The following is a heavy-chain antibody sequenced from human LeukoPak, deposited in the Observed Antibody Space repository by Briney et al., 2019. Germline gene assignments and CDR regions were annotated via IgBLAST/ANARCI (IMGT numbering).Heavy chain of an antibody. V-gene: IGHV4-59*01. CDR2: IYYSGST. Sequence: PSETLSLTRTVSGGSISSYYWSWIRQPPGKGLEWIGYIYYSGSTNYNPSLKSRVTISVDTSKNQFSLKLSSVTAADTAVYYCARLPLDYGDYGGANWYFDLWGRGTLVTVSS. CDR1: GGSISSYY. J-gene: IGHJ2*01. D-gene: IGHD4-17*01. CDR3: ARLPLDYGDYGGANWYFDL.